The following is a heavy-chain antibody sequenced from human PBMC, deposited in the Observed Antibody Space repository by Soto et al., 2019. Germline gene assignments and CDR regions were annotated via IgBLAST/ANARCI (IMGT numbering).Heavy chain of an antibody. CDR1: GFTFSRYA. CDR2: ISYNRRNT. V-gene: IGHV3-30*04. D-gene: IGHD1-26*01. CDR3: ARDYWDRPSNWFDP. J-gene: IGHJ5*02. Sequence: PGGSLRLSCAASGFTFSRYAMHWVRQAPGKGLEWVSVISYNRRNTYYTDSVKGRFTISRDDSKNTLFLQMNSLTTEDTAVYYCARDYWDRPSNWFDPWGQGTLVTVSS.